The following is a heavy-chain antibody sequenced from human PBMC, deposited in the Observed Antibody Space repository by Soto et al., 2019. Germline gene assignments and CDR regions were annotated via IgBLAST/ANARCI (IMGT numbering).Heavy chain of an antibody. Sequence: APVKVSCQGSGYTFTSYGISWGGQAPGEGLEWMGWISAFNGNTNYAQKLQGRVTMTTDTSTSTAYMELRSLRSDDTAVYYCARDYYGSGSYYLKLDYWGQGTLVTVSS. CDR3: ARDYYGSGSYYLKLDY. CDR1: GYTFTSYG. CDR2: ISAFNGNT. V-gene: IGHV1-18*01. D-gene: IGHD3-10*01. J-gene: IGHJ4*02.